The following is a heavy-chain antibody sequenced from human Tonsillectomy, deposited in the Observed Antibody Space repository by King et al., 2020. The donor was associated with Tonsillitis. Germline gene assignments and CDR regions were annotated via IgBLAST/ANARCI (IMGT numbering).Heavy chain of an antibody. CDR2: IRYDGSNK. J-gene: IGHJ4*02. Sequence: VQLVESGGGVVQPGGSLRLSCAASGFTFSSYGMHWVRQAPGKGLEWVAFIRYDGSNKYYADSVKGRFTISRDNSKNTLYLQMNSLRAEETAVYYCANFVSSSGWSGFVYWGQGTLVTVSS. CDR3: ANFVSSSGWSGFVY. CDR1: GFTFSSYG. V-gene: IGHV3-30*02. D-gene: IGHD6-19*01.